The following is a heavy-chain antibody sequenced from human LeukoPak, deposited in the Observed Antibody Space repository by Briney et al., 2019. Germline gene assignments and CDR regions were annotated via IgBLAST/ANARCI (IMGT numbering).Heavy chain of an antibody. J-gene: IGHJ4*02. CDR2: IIPIFGTA. CDR1: GGTFSSYA. D-gene: IGHD3-3*01. V-gene: IGHV1-69*05. CDR3: ARDRAGRFGVVQFDY. Sequence: ASVKVSCKASGGTFSSYAISWVRQAPGQGLEWMGGIIPIFGTANYAQKFQGRDTITTDESTSTAYMELSSLRSEDTAVYYCARDRAGRFGVVQFDYWGQGTLVTVSS.